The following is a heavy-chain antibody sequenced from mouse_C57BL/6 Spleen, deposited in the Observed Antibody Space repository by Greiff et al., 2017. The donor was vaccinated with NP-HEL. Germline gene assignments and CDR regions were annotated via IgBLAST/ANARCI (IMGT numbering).Heavy chain of an antibody. CDR2: ISYDGSN. CDR1: GYSITSGYY. CDR3: ARGHYSKETD. Sequence: EVHLVESGPGLVKPSQSLSLTCSVTGYSITSGYYWNWIRQFPGNKLEWMGYISYDGSNNYNPSLKNRISITRDTSKNQFFLKLNSVTTEDTATYYCARGHYSKETDWGQGTTLTVSS. D-gene: IGHD2-5*01. J-gene: IGHJ2*01. V-gene: IGHV3-6*01.